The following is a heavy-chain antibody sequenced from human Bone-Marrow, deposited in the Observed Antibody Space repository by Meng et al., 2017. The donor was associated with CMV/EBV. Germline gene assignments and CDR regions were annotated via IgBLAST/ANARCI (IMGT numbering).Heavy chain of an antibody. J-gene: IGHJ3*02. D-gene: IGHD5-12*01. Sequence: SETLSLTCAVYGASFSSYYWTWIRQPPGKGLEWIGEINHSGGTNYNPSLKSRVTISVDSSKNQFSLRLSSLTAADTAVYYCVKGPQVSWLRSRLAAFDIWGRGTMVTVSS. CDR3: VKGPQVSWLRSRLAAFDI. CDR2: INHSGGT. CDR1: GASFSSYY. V-gene: IGHV4-34*01.